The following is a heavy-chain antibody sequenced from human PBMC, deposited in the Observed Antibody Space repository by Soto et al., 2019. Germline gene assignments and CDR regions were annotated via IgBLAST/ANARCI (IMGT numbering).Heavy chain of an antibody. Sequence: QVQLQESGPGLVQPSGTLSLICAVSGDSINNSHWWSWVRQTPGKGLEWIGETYHSRTTNYNPSLKTRVTISIDKSKNQFSLKMNSVIAADTAVYYCAREVNSSPARGPNWFDPWGQGTLVTVSS. D-gene: IGHD6-13*01. CDR2: TYHSRTT. CDR1: GDSINNSHW. V-gene: IGHV4-4*02. CDR3: AREVNSSPARGPNWFDP. J-gene: IGHJ5*02.